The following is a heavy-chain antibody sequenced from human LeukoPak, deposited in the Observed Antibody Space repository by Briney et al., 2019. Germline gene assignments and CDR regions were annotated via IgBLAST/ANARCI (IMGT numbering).Heavy chain of an antibody. CDR2: INSDGSST. CDR1: GFTFSSYW. V-gene: IGHV3-74*01. J-gene: IGHJ6*02. CDR3: ARGDGFFGFAHWGIDV. D-gene: IGHD3-3*01. Sequence: GGSLRLSCAASGFTFSSYWMHWVRQAPGKGLVWVSRINSDGSSTSYADSVKGRFTISRDNAKNTLYLQMNSLRAEDTAVYYCARGDGFFGFAHWGIDVWGQGTTVTVSS.